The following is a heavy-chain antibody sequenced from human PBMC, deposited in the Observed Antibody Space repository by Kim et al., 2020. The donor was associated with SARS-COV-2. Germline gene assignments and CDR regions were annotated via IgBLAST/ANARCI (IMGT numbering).Heavy chain of an antibody. D-gene: IGHD2-15*01. Sequence: SGGSTYNAGSVRGRCTDSRDNSKNTRFLQMNSLRAEDTAIYYCAKGWNYWGQGTLVTVSS. V-gene: IGHV3-23*01. J-gene: IGHJ4*02. CDR2: SGGST. CDR3: AKGWNY.